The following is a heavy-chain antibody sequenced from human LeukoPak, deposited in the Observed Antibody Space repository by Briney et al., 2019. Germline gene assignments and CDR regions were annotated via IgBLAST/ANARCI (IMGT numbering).Heavy chain of an antibody. CDR3: ARAPYYDSSGYYSEYFQH. CDR2: IKQDGSEK. CDR1: GFPFSGYY. V-gene: IGHV3-7*01. Sequence: GGSLRLSCAASGFPFSGYYMSWIRQSPGKGLEWVANIKQDGSEKYYVDSVKGRFTISRDNAKNSLYLQMNSLRAEDTAVYYCARAPYYDSSGYYSEYFQHWGQGTLVTVSS. D-gene: IGHD3-22*01. J-gene: IGHJ1*01.